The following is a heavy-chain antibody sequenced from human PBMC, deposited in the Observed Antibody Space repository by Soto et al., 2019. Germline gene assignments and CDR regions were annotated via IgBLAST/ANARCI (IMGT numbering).Heavy chain of an antibody. CDR3: ARGLTMARGVGGMDV. Sequence: SETLSLTCAVYGGSISSGGYSWSWSRQPPGKGLEWIGYIYHSGITYYNPSLKSRVTISVDRSKNQFSLKLSSVTAADTAVYYCARGLTMARGVGGMDVWGQGTTVTVSS. J-gene: IGHJ6*02. CDR2: IYHSGIT. CDR1: GGSISSGGYS. V-gene: IGHV4-30-2*01. D-gene: IGHD3-10*01.